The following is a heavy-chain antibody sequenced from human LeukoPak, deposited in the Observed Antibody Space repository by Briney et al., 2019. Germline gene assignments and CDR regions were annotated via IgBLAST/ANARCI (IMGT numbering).Heavy chain of an antibody. CDR2: IIPILGIA. Sequence: GASVKVSCKASGGTFSSYAISWVRQAPGQGLEWMGRIIPILGIANYAQKFQGRVTITADKSTSTAYMELRSLRSDDTAVYYCFLNDYGDSGDAFDIWGQGTMVTVSS. CDR1: GGTFSSYA. V-gene: IGHV1-69*04. J-gene: IGHJ3*02. CDR3: FLNDYGDSGDAFDI. D-gene: IGHD4-17*01.